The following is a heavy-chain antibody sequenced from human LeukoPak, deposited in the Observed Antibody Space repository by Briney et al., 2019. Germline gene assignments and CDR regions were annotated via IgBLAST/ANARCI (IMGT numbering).Heavy chain of an antibody. D-gene: IGHD1-26*01. CDR1: GYRFTSYW. V-gene: IGHV5-51*01. CDR3: ARPSSGTYYGMDV. J-gene: IGHJ6*02. CDR2: IYPDDSET. Sequence: GESLKISCKGSGYRFTSYWIAWVRQMPGKGLEWMGTIYPDDSETRYSPSSQGQVTISADKSISTAYLQWSTLEASDTAAYYCARPSSGTYYGMDVWGQGTTVTVSS.